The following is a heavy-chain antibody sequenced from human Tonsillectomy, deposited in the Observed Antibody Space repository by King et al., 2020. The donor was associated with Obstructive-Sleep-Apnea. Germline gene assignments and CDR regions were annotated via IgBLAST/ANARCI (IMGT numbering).Heavy chain of an antibody. J-gene: IGHJ4*02. D-gene: IGHD3-22*01. CDR2: IFSDDEK. V-gene: IGHV2-26*01. Sequence: VTLKESGPVLVKPTETLTLTCTVSGFSLSSARVGVSWIRQPPGKALEWLAQIFSDDEKSYSTSLKTRLTISKDTSKSQVVLTMTNMDPVDTATYYCARLPHMILRYHDYWGQGTLVTVSS. CDR1: GFSLSSARVG. CDR3: ARLPHMILRYHDY.